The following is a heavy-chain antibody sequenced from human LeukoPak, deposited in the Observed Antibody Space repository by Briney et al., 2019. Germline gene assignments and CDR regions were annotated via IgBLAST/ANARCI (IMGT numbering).Heavy chain of an antibody. CDR2: IYYSGST. Sequence: SETLSLTCTVSGGSISSYYWSWIRQPPGKGLEWIGYIYYSGSTNFNPSLKSRVTISVDTSKNQFSLKLSSVTAADTAVYYCARRGSSWDAFDIWGQGTMVTVSS. CDR1: GGSISSYY. J-gene: IGHJ3*02. V-gene: IGHV4-59*08. D-gene: IGHD6-13*01. CDR3: ARRGSSWDAFDI.